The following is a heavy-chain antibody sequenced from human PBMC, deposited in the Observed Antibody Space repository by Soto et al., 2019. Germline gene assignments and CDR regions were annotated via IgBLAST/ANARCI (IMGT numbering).Heavy chain of an antibody. J-gene: IGHJ3*02. CDR2: ISYDGSNK. V-gene: IGHV3-30*18. CDR1: GFTFSSYG. D-gene: IGHD5-18*01. CDR3: AKGSTGTAPDAFDI. Sequence: QVQLVESGGGVVQPGRSLRLSCAASGFTFSSYGMHWVRQAPGKGLEWVAVISYDGSNKYYADSVKGRFTISRDNSKNTLYLQMNSLRAEDTDVYYCAKGSTGTAPDAFDIWGQGTMVTVSS.